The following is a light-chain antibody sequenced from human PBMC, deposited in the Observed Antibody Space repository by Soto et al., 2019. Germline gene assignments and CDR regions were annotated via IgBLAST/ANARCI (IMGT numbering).Light chain of an antibody. J-gene: IGKJ4*01. Sequence: IVMRQSPVTLYVSPEERATLSGSASQSVNNSYLAWYQQKPGQAPRLLIFGASTSAAGIPARFRGSGSGTEFTLTISSLQSEDFPVYYCQQYSNWPLTFGGGTKVDIK. V-gene: IGKV3-15*01. CDR3: QQYSNWPLT. CDR1: QSVNNSY. CDR2: GAS.